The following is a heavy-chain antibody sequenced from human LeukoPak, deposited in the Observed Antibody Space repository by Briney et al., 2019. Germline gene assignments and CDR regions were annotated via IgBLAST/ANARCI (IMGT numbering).Heavy chain of an antibody. CDR2: IYTSGST. D-gene: IGHD3-3*01. J-gene: IGHJ6*03. Sequence: SETLSLTCTVSGGSISSYYWSWIRQPPGKGLEWIGYIYTSGSTNYNPSLKSRVTISVDTSKNQFSLKLSSVTAADTAVYYCARHTPPPYYDFWSGYYSRSQYYMDVWGKGTTVTVSS. V-gene: IGHV4-4*09. CDR1: GGSISSYY. CDR3: ARHTPPPYYDFWSGYYSRSQYYMDV.